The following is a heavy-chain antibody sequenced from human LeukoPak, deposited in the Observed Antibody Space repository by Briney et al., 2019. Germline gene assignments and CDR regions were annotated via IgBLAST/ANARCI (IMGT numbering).Heavy chain of an antibody. Sequence: GGSLRLSCAASGFTFSSYGMHWVRQAPGKGLEWVGRIKSKTDGGTTDYAAPVKGRFTISRDDPKNTLYLQMNSLKTEDTAVYYCTTDQGEFDYWGQGTLVTVSS. CDR3: TTDQGEFDY. CDR1: GFTFSSYG. CDR2: IKSKTDGGTT. D-gene: IGHD1-26*01. V-gene: IGHV3-15*01. J-gene: IGHJ4*02.